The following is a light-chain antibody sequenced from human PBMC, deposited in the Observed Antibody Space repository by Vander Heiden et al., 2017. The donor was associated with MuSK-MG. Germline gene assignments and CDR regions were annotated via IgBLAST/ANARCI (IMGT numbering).Light chain of an antibody. CDR2: DGT. Sequence: QSALTPPRPPSGSPVQSVTISCTVTSSDVCGYYSVSWYHQHPGKDPNLMMYDGTKRPSGVPDRFSGSKSGNTASLTITGLQAEDEADDYCCAYEGSYTFVVFGGGTKLTVL. CDR3: CAYEGSYTFVV. CDR1: SSDVCGYYS. J-gene: IGLJ2*01. V-gene: IGLV2-11*01.